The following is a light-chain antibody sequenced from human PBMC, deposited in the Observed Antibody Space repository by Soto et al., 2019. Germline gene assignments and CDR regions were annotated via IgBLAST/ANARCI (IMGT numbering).Light chain of an antibody. CDR3: QQGNSFPLS. J-gene: IGKJ4*01. CDR2: SAS. V-gene: IGKV1-12*01. Sequence: DIQMTQSPSSVSASVGDRVTITCRASQGISSWLAWYQQKPGRAPKLLIYSASSLQSGAPSRFTGSGSGTDFTLTITGLQPDDDATYYCQQGNSFPLSFGGGTKVEIK. CDR1: QGISSW.